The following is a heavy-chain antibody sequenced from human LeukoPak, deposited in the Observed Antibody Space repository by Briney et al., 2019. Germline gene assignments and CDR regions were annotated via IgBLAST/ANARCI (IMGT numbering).Heavy chain of an antibody. Sequence: GGSLRLSCAASGFTFSSYAMTWVRQAPGKGLESVAGISGSGGAAYHAGSVEGRFTISRDNSKNTLYLQMNSLRAEDTAVYYCAKDGGGVVDYWGQGTLVTVSS. CDR3: AKDGGGVVDY. J-gene: IGHJ4*02. CDR2: ISGSGGAA. V-gene: IGHV3-23*01. CDR1: GFTFSSYA. D-gene: IGHD3-16*01.